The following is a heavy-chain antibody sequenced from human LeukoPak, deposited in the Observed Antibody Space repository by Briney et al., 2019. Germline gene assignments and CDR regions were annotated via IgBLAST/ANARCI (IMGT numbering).Heavy chain of an antibody. CDR3: AKDHYYYGSGSYYTYYFDY. V-gene: IGHV3-23*01. Sequence: GGSLRLSCAASGFTFSNYAMNWVRQAPGKGLEWVSALSGSGVSAYYADSVKGRFTISRDNSKNTLYLQMNSLRAEDTAVYCCAKDHYYYGSGSYYTYYFDYWGQGTLVTVSS. CDR2: LSGSGVSA. CDR1: GFTFSNYA. D-gene: IGHD3-10*01. J-gene: IGHJ4*02.